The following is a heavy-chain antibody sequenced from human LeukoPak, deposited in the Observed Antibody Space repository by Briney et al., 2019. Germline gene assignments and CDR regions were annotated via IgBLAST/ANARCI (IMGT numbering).Heavy chain of an antibody. CDR3: ASVVGATILDY. CDR1: GYTFTNYG. CDR2: ISAYNGST. D-gene: IGHD1-26*01. J-gene: IGHJ4*02. Sequence: ASVKVSCKASGYTFTNYGISWVRQAPGQGLEWMGWISAYNGSTKYAQKFQGRVTMTTDTSTSTAYMELRSLRSDDTAVYYCASVVGATILDYWGQGTLVTVSS. V-gene: IGHV1-18*01.